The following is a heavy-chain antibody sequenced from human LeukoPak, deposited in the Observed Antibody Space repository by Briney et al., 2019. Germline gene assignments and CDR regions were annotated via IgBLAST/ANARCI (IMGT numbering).Heavy chain of an antibody. D-gene: IGHD6-6*01. CDR3: AKGSSSSSRYYFDY. J-gene: IGHJ4*02. V-gene: IGHV3-23*01. CDR2: ISGSGGST. CDR1: GYILSSYD. Sequence: GGSLRLSCAASGYILSSYDMRCVRQAPGKGLEWVSVISGSGGSTYYADSVKGRFTISRDNSKNTLYLQMNSLRAEDTAVYYCAKGSSSSSRYYFDYWGQGTLVTVSS.